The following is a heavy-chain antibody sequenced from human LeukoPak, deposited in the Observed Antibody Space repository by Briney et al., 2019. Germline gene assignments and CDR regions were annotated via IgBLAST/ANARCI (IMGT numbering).Heavy chain of an antibody. J-gene: IGHJ4*02. V-gene: IGHV3-64*01. D-gene: IGHD3-3*01. CDR3: AKADRRITIFGVVILDY. CDR1: GFTFSNYA. CDR2: ISASGGST. Sequence: PGGSLRLSCAASGFTFSNYAMHWVRRAPGKGLEYVSAISASGGSTYYANSVKGRFTISRDNAKNSLYLQMNSLRAEDTAVYYCAKADRRITIFGVVILDYWGQGTLVTVSS.